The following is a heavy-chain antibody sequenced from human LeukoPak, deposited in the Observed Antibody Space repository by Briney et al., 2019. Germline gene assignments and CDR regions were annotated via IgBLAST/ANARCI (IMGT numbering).Heavy chain of an antibody. D-gene: IGHD6-6*01. V-gene: IGHV3-23*01. J-gene: IGHJ3*02. CDR2: ISGSGGST. CDR1: GFTFSSYA. CDR3: AKIHGLLLGRPNNAFDI. Sequence: GGSLGLSCAASGFTFSSYAMSWVRQAPGKGLEWVSAISGSGGSTYYADSVKGRFTISRDNSKNTLYLQMNSLRAEDTAVYYCAKIHGLLLGRPNNAFDIWGQGTMVTVSS.